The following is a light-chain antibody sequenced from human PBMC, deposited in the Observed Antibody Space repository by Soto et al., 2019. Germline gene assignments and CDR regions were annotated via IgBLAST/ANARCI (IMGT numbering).Light chain of an antibody. Sequence: QSVLTQSPSASASLGASVKLTCTLSSGHSNYAIAWHQQQPEKGPRYLMKLNRDGSHSKGDGIPNRFSGSSSGAERYLTISSLESEDEAHYYCPTWGTGIVIFGGGTKLTVL. V-gene: IGLV4-69*01. CDR1: SGHSNYA. CDR2: LNRDGSH. J-gene: IGLJ2*01. CDR3: PTWGTGIVI.